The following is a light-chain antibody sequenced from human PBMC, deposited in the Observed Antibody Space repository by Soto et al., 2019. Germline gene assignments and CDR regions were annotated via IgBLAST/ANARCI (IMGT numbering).Light chain of an antibody. CDR2: DAS. J-gene: IGKJ3*01. CDR1: QNIDSW. CDR3: QQYNSYPYS. V-gene: IGKV1-5*01. Sequence: DIQVTQSPSTLSASVGDRVTISCRASQNIDSWLAWYQQKPGKAPKLLIYDASSLASGVPSRFSGSGSGTEFTLTISSLQPDDFATYYCQQYNSYPYSFGPGTKVDIK.